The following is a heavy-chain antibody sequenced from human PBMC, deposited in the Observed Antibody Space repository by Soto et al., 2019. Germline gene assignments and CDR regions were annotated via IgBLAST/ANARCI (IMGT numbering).Heavy chain of an antibody. CDR1: GDSVSSNSAA. J-gene: IGHJ3*02. V-gene: IGHV6-1*01. D-gene: IGHD2-15*01. Sequence: SQTLSLTCVISGDSVSSNSAAWNWIRQSPSRGLEWLGRTYYRSKWYNDYAVSVKSRITINPDTSKNQFSLQLNSVTPEDTAVYYCARDFVGDCSGGSCYVHHDAFDIWGQGTMVTVSS. CDR3: ARDFVGDCSGGSCYVHHDAFDI. CDR2: TYYRSKWYN.